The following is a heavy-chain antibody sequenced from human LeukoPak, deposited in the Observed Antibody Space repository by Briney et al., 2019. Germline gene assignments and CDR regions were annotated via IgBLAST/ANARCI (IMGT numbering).Heavy chain of an antibody. Sequence: QPGRSLRLSCTASGFRFSSYGIHWVRQTPGKGLEWVALVSYDGSNKDYADSVKGRFTISRDNSKNTLYLQMNSLRAEDTAVYYCARVSEGAIDYWGQGTLVTVSS. V-gene: IGHV3-33*01. J-gene: IGHJ4*02. CDR2: VSYDGSNK. D-gene: IGHD1-26*01. CDR3: ARVSEGAIDY. CDR1: GFRFSSYG.